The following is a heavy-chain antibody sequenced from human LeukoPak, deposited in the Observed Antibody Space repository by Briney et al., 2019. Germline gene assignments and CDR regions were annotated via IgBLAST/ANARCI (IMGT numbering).Heavy chain of an antibody. J-gene: IGHJ5*02. CDR1: GGSISSSSYY. V-gene: IGHV4-39*07. CDR2: IYYSGST. CDR3: ARDWGGDYGDYYNWFDP. Sequence: SETLSLTCTVSGGSISSSSYYWGWIRQPPGKGLEWIGSIYYSGSTYYNPSLKSRVTISVDTSKNQFSLKLSSVTAADTAVYYCARDWGGDYGDYYNWFDPWGQGTLVTVSS. D-gene: IGHD4-17*01.